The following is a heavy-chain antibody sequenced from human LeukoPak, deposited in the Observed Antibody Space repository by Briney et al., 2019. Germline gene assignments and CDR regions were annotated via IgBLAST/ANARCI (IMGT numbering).Heavy chain of an antibody. D-gene: IGHD5-18*01. Sequence: GGSLRLSCAASGFTFSSYSMNWVRQAPGKGLEWVSYISSSGSTIYYADSVKGRFTISRDNAKNSLYLQMNSLRAEDTAVYYCARGGYSYGYLGYFDYWGQGTLVTVSS. V-gene: IGHV3-48*04. CDR2: ISSSGSTI. CDR1: GFTFSSYS. CDR3: ARGGYSYGYLGYFDY. J-gene: IGHJ4*02.